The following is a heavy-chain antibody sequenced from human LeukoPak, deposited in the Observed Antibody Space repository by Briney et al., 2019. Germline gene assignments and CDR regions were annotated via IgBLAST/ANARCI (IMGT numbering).Heavy chain of an antibody. V-gene: IGHV3-7*05. CDR3: ARDKSYGDSEDY. Sequence: GGSLRLSCAASGFTFSTYWMSWVRQAPGKGLEWVANIIQDGSQKYYVDSVKGRFTISRDNAKNSLYLQMNSLRAEDTAVYYCARDKSYGDSEDYWGQGTLVTVSS. J-gene: IGHJ4*02. CDR1: GFTFSTYW. CDR2: IIQDGSQK. D-gene: IGHD4-17*01.